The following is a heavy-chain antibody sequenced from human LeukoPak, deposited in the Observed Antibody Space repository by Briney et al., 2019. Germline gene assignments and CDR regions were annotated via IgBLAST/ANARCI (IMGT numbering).Heavy chain of an antibody. CDR3: VKSGGYGLIDY. D-gene: IGHD1-26*01. CDR2: IYYSGST. J-gene: IGHJ4*02. Sequence: SETLSLTCTVSGGSISSSPYYWGWIRQPPGKGLEWIGNIYYSGSTYYNASLQSRVTISIDTSKNQFSLRLNSVTAADTAMYFCVKSGGYGLIDYWGQGTLVTVSS. V-gene: IGHV4-39*01. CDR1: GGSISSSPYY.